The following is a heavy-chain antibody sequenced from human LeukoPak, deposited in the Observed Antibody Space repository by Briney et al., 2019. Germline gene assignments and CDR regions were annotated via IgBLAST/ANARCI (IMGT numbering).Heavy chain of an antibody. D-gene: IGHD6-19*01. Sequence: GGSLRLSCAASGLIFSKCWMTWVRQAPGKGLEWVASIKPDGSEKYYLDSVKGRFTISRDNARDSLYLQMNSLRDDDTSVYFCARDASALYWGRGTLVTVSS. CDR2: IKPDGSEK. V-gene: IGHV3-7*01. J-gene: IGHJ4*02. CDR3: ARDASALY. CDR1: GLIFSKCW.